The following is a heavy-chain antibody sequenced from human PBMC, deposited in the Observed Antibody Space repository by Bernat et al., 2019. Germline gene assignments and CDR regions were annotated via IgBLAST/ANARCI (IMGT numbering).Heavy chain of an antibody. V-gene: IGHV4-39*01. CDR3: ARSYDSSGYYYVDFGY. CDR2: IYYSGST. Sequence: QLQLQESGPGLVKPSETLSLTRTVSGGSISSSSYYWGWIRQPPGKGLEWIGSIYYSGSTYYNPSLKSRVTISVDTSKNQFSLKLSSVTAADTAVYYCARSYDSSGYYYVDFGYWGQGTLVTVSS. J-gene: IGHJ4*02. CDR1: GGSISSSSYY. D-gene: IGHD3-22*01.